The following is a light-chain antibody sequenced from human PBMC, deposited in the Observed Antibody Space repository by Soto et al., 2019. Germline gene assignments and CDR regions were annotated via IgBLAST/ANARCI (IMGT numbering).Light chain of an antibody. CDR1: QSISSW. CDR2: KAS. V-gene: IGKV1-5*03. J-gene: IGKJ1*01. CDR3: QRYNTYPWT. Sequence: DIQMTQSPSILSASVGDRVTITCRASQSISSWLAWYQQKPGKAPNLLIYKASHLENGVPSRFSGSGSGTEFPLTISSLQPGDFATYYCQRYNTYPWTFGQGTKV.